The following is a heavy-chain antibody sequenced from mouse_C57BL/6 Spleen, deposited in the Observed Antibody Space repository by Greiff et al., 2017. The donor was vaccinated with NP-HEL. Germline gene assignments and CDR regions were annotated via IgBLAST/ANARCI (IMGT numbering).Heavy chain of an antibody. V-gene: IGHV1-50*01. CDR3: ARCYGSSYDFDY. Sequence: VQLQQPGAELVKPGASVKLSCKASGYTFTSYWMQWVKQRPGQGLEWIGEIDPSDSYTNYNQKFKGKATLTVDTSSSTAYMQLSSLTSEDSAVYYCARCYGSSYDFDYWGQGTTLTVSS. CDR2: IDPSDSYT. D-gene: IGHD1-1*01. J-gene: IGHJ2*01. CDR1: GYTFTSYW.